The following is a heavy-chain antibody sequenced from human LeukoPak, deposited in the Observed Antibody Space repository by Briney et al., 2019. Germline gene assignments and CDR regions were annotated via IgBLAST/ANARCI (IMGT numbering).Heavy chain of an antibody. J-gene: IGHJ3*02. Sequence: GWSLRLSCAASGFTFDDYAMHWVRQAPGKGLEWIYLISGDGDGTYYADSVKGRFTISRDNSKNSLYLQMNSLRTEDTALYYCAKDRIMAYQDTADAFDICGQGTMVTVSS. CDR1: GFTFDDYA. CDR3: AKDRIMAYQDTADAFDI. D-gene: IGHD5-18*01. V-gene: IGHV3-43*02. CDR2: ISGDGDGT.